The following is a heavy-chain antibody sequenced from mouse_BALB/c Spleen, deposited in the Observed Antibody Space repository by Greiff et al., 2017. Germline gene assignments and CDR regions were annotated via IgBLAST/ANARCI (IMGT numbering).Heavy chain of an antibody. V-gene: IGHV1S137*01. D-gene: IGHD4-1*01. J-gene: IGHJ1*01. CDR2: ISTYYGDA. CDR1: GYTFTDYA. Sequence: VKLQQSGAELVRPGVSVKISCKGSGYTFTDYAMHWVKQSHAKSLEWIGVISTYYGDASYNQKFKGKATMTVDKSSSTAYMELARLTSEDSAIYYCASILGRGYFDVWGAGTTVTVSS. CDR3: ASILGRGYFDV.